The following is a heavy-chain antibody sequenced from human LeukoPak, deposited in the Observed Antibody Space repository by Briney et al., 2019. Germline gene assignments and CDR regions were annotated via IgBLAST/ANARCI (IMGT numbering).Heavy chain of an antibody. D-gene: IGHD3-16*02. CDR1: GYTFTSYY. J-gene: IGHJ4*02. V-gene: IGHV1-2*02. CDR3: ARVGVMITFGGVIAFDY. CDR2: INPNSGGT. Sequence: ASVKVSCKASGYTFTSYYMHWVRQAPGQGLEWMGWINPNSGGTNYAQKFQGRVTMTRDTSISTAYMELSRLRSDDTAVYYCARVGVMITFGGVIAFDYWGQGTLVTVSS.